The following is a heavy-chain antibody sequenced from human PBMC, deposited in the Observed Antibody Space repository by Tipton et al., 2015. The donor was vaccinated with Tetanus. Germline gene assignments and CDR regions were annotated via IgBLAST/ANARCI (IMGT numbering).Heavy chain of an antibody. J-gene: IGHJ4*02. CDR1: GASIRGGTFY. D-gene: IGHD3-3*01. Sequence: TLSLTCTVSGASIRGGTFYWGWIRQPPGKGLEWIGSTYESGDTYYIPSLKSRVTISVDTSTNQFSLTLNSMAAADTGVYYCARHQSGYFSPFDYWGQGKLVTVSS. CDR3: ARHQSGYFSPFDY. V-gene: IGHV4-39*01. CDR2: TYESGDT.